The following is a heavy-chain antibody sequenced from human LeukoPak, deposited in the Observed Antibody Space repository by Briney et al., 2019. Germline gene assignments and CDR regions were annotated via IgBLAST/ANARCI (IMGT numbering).Heavy chain of an antibody. V-gene: IGHV3-43*02. D-gene: IGHD1-26*01. J-gene: IGHJ4*02. CDR2: ISGDGGST. CDR3: AKVSIVGATPEGFDY. Sequence: GGSLRLSCAASGFTLDDYAMHWVRQAPGKGLEWVSLISGDGGSTYYADSVKGRFTISRDNSKNSLYLQMNSLRTEDTALYYCAKVSIVGATPEGFDYWGQGTLVTVSS. CDR1: GFTLDDYA.